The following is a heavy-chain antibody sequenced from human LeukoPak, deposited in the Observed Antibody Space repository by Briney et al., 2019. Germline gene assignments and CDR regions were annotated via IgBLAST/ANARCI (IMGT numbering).Heavy chain of an antibody. J-gene: IGHJ4*02. V-gene: IGHV3-23*01. Sequence: PGGSLRLSCAASGFTVSRSSMSWVRQAPGKGLEWVSTIGTSDDMYYADSVKGRFTISRDNSKDTLYLQMNSLRAEDTAVYYCAKKSVDLYPFDYWGQGTLVTVSS. CDR1: GFTVSRSS. CDR3: AKKSVDLYPFDY. D-gene: IGHD3-16*01. CDR2: IGTSDDM.